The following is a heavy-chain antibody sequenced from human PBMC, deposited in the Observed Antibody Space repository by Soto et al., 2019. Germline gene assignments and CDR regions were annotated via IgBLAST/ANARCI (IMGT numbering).Heavy chain of an antibody. CDR3: ARGRYFATTHRQWWYFDL. Sequence: GASVKVAGKRSGYNCSTRGINWVRQAPGQGLEWMGWISTANGDRKYAQKFKGRVTMTSEVSTTTAYMELTNLRSDDTAVYFCARGRYFATTHRQWWYFDLWGRGTLVTVSS. CDR2: ISTANGDR. J-gene: IGHJ2*01. D-gene: IGHD3-10*01. V-gene: IGHV1-18*01. CDR1: GYNCSTRG.